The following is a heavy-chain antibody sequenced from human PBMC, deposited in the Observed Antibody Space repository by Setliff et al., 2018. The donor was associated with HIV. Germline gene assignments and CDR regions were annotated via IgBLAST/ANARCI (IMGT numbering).Heavy chain of an antibody. CDR1: GFTFSSCA. J-gene: IGHJ4*03. CDR2: IYMAGNT. Sequence: PGGSLRLSCAASGFTFSSCAMSWVRQAPGKGLEWLSIIYMAGNTYYADSVRGRFTISRDNSKNTLYLEMNSLRVEDTAVYYCVRSFQGGCFDSWGQGTQVTVSS. V-gene: IGHV3-23*03. CDR3: VRSFQGGCFDS.